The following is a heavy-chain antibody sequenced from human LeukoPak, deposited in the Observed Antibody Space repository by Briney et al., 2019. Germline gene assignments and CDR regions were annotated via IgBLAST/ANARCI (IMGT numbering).Heavy chain of an antibody. CDR3: AKGPHTASSYNWFDP. CDR2: ISASGDFT. J-gene: IGHJ5*02. D-gene: IGHD5-18*01. V-gene: IGHV3-23*01. CDR1: GFTFSSYA. Sequence: PGGSLRLSCAASGFTFSSYAMSWVRQAPGKGLEWVSAISASGDFTYYADSVKGRFTISRDFFRNTLYLQMNSLRAEDTAVYYCAKGPHTASSYNWFDPWGRGTLVTVSS.